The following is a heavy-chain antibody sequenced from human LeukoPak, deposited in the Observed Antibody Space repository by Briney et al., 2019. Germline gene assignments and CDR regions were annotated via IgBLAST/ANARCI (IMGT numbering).Heavy chain of an antibody. V-gene: IGHV3-21*01. Sequence: GGSLRLSCAASGFTFSSYYMNWVRQAPGKGLEWVSSVSSSSSYIYYADSVKGRFTISRDNAKNSLYLQMNSLRAEDTAVYYCASQTGVIDYWGQGTLVTVSS. CDR1: GFTFSSYY. D-gene: IGHD1-1*01. CDR2: VSSSSSYI. CDR3: ASQTGVIDY. J-gene: IGHJ4*02.